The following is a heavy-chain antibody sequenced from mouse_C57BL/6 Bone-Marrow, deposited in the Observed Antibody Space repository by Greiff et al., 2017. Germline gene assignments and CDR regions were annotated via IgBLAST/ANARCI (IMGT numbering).Heavy chain of an antibody. CDR1: GFTFTDYY. V-gene: IGHV7-3*01. CDR3: ASLLYYGYYFDY. Sequence: EVQGVEGGGGLVQPGGSLSLSCAASGFTFTDYYMSWVRQPPGKALEWLGFIRNKANGYTTEYSASVKGRFTISRDNSQSILYLQMNALRAEDSATYYCASLLYYGYYFDYWGQGTTLTVSS. CDR2: IRNKANGYTT. J-gene: IGHJ2*01. D-gene: IGHD1-2*01.